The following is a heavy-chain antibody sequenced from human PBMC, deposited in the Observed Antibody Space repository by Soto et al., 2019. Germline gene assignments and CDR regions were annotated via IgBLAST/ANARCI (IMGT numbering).Heavy chain of an antibody. CDR1: GFTFSSYW. D-gene: IGHD6-19*01. V-gene: IGHV3-74*01. CDR2: INTDGSSA. J-gene: IGHJ4*02. Sequence: GGSLRLSCAASGFTFSSYWMHWVRQAPGKGLVWVSRINTDGSSATYADSVKGRFTISRDNAKNTLYLQMNSLRAEDTVVYYCARDFYSSANFWGQGTLVTVSS. CDR3: ARDFYSSANF.